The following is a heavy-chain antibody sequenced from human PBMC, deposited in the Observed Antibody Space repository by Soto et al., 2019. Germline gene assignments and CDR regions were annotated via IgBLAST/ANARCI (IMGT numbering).Heavy chain of an antibody. Sequence: CTVSGGSISSGGYYWSWIRQHPGKGLEWIGYIYYSGSTYYNPSLKSRVTISVDTSKNQFSLKLSSVTAADTAVYYCAIYDSSGSRGFQHWGQGTLVTVSS. CDR3: AIYDSSGSRGFQH. CDR1: GGSISSGGYY. J-gene: IGHJ1*01. V-gene: IGHV4-31*03. D-gene: IGHD3-22*01. CDR2: IYYSGST.